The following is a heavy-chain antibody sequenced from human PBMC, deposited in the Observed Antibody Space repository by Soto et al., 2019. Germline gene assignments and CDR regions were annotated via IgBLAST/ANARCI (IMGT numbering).Heavy chain of an antibody. Sequence: SETLSLTCTVSGGSISSYYWSWIRQPPGKGLEWIGYIYYSGSTNYNPSLKSRVTISVDTSKNQFSLKLSSVTAADTAVYYCAGFTYYYDSSRGLGDYFDYWGQGTLVTVSS. CDR2: IYYSGST. V-gene: IGHV4-59*01. D-gene: IGHD3-22*01. CDR1: GGSISSYY. J-gene: IGHJ4*02. CDR3: AGFTYYYDSSRGLGDYFDY.